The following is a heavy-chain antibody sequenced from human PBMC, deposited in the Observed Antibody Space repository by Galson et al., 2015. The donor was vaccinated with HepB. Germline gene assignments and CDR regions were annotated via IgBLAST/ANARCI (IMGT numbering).Heavy chain of an antibody. Sequence: SVKVSCKASGYTCTKYGISWVRQAPGQGLEWMGWVNTYNGDTEYVQKLQGRVTMTTDTFTNTAYMDLTSLTSDDTAMYYCARDDIIVDGSYWGQGTLVTVSS. D-gene: IGHD3-22*01. CDR3: ARDDIIVDGSY. CDR1: GYTCTKYG. V-gene: IGHV1-18*04. CDR2: VNTYNGDT. J-gene: IGHJ4*02.